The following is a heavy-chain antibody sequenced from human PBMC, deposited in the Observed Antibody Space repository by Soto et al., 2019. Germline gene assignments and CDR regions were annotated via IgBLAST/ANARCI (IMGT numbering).Heavy chain of an antibody. J-gene: IGHJ4*02. CDR2: IIPIFGTA. Sequence: ASVKVSCKASGGTFSSYAISWVRQAPGQGLEWMGGIIPIFGTANYAQKFQGRVTITADESTSTAYMELSSLRSEDTAVYYCAREGYDYVWGSPNNFDYWGQGTLVTVSS. CDR1: GGTFSSYA. D-gene: IGHD3-16*01. CDR3: AREGYDYVWGSPNNFDY. V-gene: IGHV1-69*13.